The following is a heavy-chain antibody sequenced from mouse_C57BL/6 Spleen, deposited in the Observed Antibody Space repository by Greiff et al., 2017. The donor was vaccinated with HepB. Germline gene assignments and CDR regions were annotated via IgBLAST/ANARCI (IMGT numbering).Heavy chain of an antibody. Sequence: QVQLKQSGPELVKPGASVKISCKASGYAFSSSWMNWVKQRPGKGLEWIGRIYPGDGDTNYNGKFKGKATLTADKSSSTAYMQLSSLTSEDSAVYCCARERGTDFDYWGQGTTLTVSS. J-gene: IGHJ2*01. D-gene: IGHD3-3*01. V-gene: IGHV1-82*01. CDR3: ARERGTDFDY. CDR2: IYPGDGDT. CDR1: GYAFSSSW.